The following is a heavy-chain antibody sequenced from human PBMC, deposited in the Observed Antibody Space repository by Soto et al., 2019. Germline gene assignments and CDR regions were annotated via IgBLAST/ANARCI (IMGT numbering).Heavy chain of an antibody. V-gene: IGHV3-23*01. CDR1: GFTFSNYA. CDR2: ITGSGGGT. J-gene: IGHJ5*02. D-gene: IGHD2-21*01. CDR3: AKAGRLVINWFDP. Sequence: EVWVLESGGGLVQPGGSLRLSCAASGFTFSNYAMTWVRQAPGRGLEWVSSITGSGGGTYYADSVKGRFTISRDNSKDTLFLQMNSLRAEDTAVYYYAKAGRLVINWFDPWGQGTLVTVSS.